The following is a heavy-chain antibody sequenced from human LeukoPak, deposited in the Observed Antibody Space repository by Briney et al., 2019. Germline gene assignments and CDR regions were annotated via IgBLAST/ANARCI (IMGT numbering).Heavy chain of an antibody. D-gene: IGHD3-10*01. V-gene: IGHV4-30-2*01. CDR2: IFQSGST. CDR3: ARGFGDWGLSWFDP. Sequence: SQTLSLTCAVSGGSISSGDYSWSWIRQPPGKGLEWIGYIFQSGSTYYNPSLKSRVTISVDTSKNQFSLKLTSVTAADTAVYYCARGFGDWGLSWFDPWGQGTLVTVSS. CDR1: GGSISSGDYS. J-gene: IGHJ5*02.